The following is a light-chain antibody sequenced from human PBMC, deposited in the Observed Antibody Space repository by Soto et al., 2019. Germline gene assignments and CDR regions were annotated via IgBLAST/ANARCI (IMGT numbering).Light chain of an antibody. Sequence: DIQMTQSPSSLSASIGDRVTITCRASEDIRSWFAGYKQKPDKAPKSLIFAASNLHSGVPSRFSGSGSGTDFTLTINNLQPEDFATYYCQQYHTYPVTFGQGTRLAI. V-gene: IGKV1D-16*01. CDR1: EDIRSW. CDR2: AAS. J-gene: IGKJ5*01. CDR3: QQYHTYPVT.